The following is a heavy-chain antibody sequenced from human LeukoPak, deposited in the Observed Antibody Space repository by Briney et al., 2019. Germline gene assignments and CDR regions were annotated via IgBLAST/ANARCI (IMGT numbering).Heavy chain of an antibody. V-gene: IGHV3-11*04. CDR2: ISKGSDTI. CDR1: GFIFSDHY. CDR3: ARDGEFTTHIDH. Sequence: TGGSLRLSCTASGFIFSDHYMHWIRQAPGKGLEWLSYISKGSDTIYYADSVKGRFTISRDNSKNSLYLQMTSLRVDDTAIYFCARDGEFTTHIDHWGQGALVTVSS. D-gene: IGHD1-26*01. J-gene: IGHJ4*02.